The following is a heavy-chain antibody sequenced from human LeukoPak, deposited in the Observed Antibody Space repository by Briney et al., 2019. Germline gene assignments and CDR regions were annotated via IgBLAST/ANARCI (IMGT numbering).Heavy chain of an antibody. J-gene: IGHJ4*02. Sequence: GGSLRLSCTVSGFTASSNSMSWVRQAPGKGLEWVSFIYSDNTHYSDSVKGRFTISRDNSKNTLYLQMNSLRAEDTAVYYCASPGIAAAGGDSWGQGTLVTVSS. CDR3: ASPGIAAAGGDS. D-gene: IGHD6-13*01. V-gene: IGHV3-66*03. CDR2: IYSDNT. CDR1: GFTASSNS.